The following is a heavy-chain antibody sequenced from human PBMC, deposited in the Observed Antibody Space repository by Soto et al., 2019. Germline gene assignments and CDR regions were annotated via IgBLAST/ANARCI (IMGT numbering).Heavy chain of an antibody. CDR2: IYYSGST. V-gene: IGHV4-39*01. Sequence: PSETLSLTCTVSGGSISSSSYYWGWIRQPPGKGLEWIGSIYYSGSTYYNPSLKSRVTISVDTSKNQFSLKLGSVTAADTAVYYCARFYYYGSGSYYNFYFDYWGQGTLVTVSS. J-gene: IGHJ4*02. D-gene: IGHD3-10*01. CDR1: GGSISSSSYY. CDR3: ARFYYYGSGSYYNFYFDY.